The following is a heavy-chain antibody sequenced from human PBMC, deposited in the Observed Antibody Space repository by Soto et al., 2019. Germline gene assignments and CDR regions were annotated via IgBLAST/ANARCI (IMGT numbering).Heavy chain of an antibody. J-gene: IGHJ6*02. V-gene: IGHV3-23*01. D-gene: IGHD2-8*02. CDR1: GFTFSNYA. CDR2: SGGGGGTT. CDR3: ARDWTGNTCPCLDV. Sequence: EVQLWESGGGLVQPGGSLRLSCAASGFTFSNYALTWVRQSPGKGLEWVSTSGGGGGTTYYADSGKGRFTISRDNSKNTLSLQMSSLRVEDTAIYYCARDWTGNTCPCLDVWGQGTTVSVSS.